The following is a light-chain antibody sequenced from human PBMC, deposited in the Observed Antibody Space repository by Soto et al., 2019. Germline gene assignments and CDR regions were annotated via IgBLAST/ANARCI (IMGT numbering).Light chain of an antibody. Sequence: QSVLTQPPSASGSPGQSVTISCTGTSSDVGGYNYVSWYQQHPGKAPKLMIYEVSKRPSGVPDRFSGSKSGNTASLTVSGLQAEDEADYYCSSYAGRNSVVLGGGTKLNVL. V-gene: IGLV2-8*01. CDR1: SSDVGGYNY. J-gene: IGLJ2*01. CDR2: EVS. CDR3: SSYAGRNSVV.